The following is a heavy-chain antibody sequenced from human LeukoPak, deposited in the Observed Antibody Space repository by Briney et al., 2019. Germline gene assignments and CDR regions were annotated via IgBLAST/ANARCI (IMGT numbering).Heavy chain of an antibody. D-gene: IGHD6-19*01. CDR3: AKDRSSGWYGPGNFDC. J-gene: IGHJ4*02. Sequence: PGGSLRLSCAASGFTFSSYAMSWVRQAPGKGLELVSAISGSGGSTYYADSVKGRFTISRDNSKNTLYLQMNSLRAEDTAVYYCAKDRSSGWYGPGNFDCWGQGTLVTVSS. CDR2: ISGSGGST. V-gene: IGHV3-23*01. CDR1: GFTFSSYA.